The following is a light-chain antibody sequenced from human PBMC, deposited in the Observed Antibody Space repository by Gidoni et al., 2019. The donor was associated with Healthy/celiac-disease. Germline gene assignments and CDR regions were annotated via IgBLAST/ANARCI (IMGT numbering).Light chain of an antibody. J-gene: IGKJ4*01. CDR1: QSVSSSY. V-gene: IGKV3-20*01. CDR3: QQYGSSRALT. Sequence: EIVLTQSPGTLSLSPGERATLSCRASQSVSSSYLAWYQQKPGQAPRLLIYGASSRATGIPDRFSGSGSGTDFTLTISRLEPEDFAVYYCQQYGSSRALTFGGXTKVEIK. CDR2: GAS.